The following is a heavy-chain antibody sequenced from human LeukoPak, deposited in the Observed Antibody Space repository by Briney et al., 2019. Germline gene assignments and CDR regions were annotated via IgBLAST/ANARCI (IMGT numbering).Heavy chain of an antibody. CDR2: INSDGSST. CDR1: GFTFSNYW. CDR3: ARAAVGVTGGDY. V-gene: IGHV3-74*01. J-gene: IGHJ4*02. Sequence: PGGSLRLSCAASGFTFSNYWMHWVRQAPGKGLVWVSRINSDGSSTNYADSVKGRFTISRDNAKNSLYLQMNSLRDEDTAVYYCARAAVGVTGGDYWGQGTLVTVSS. D-gene: IGHD1-26*01.